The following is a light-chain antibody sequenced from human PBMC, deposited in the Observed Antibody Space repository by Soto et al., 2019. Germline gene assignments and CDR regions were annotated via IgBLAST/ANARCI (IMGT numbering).Light chain of an antibody. CDR1: QSVSSY. J-gene: IGKJ1*01. Sequence: EIVLTQSPATLSLSPGERATLSCRASQSVSSYLAWYQQKPGQAPRLLIYDASNRATGIPARFSGSGSGTDFTLTISRLEPEDFAVYYCHQYGSSPGTFGQGTKV. V-gene: IGKV3-20*01. CDR2: DAS. CDR3: HQYGSSPGT.